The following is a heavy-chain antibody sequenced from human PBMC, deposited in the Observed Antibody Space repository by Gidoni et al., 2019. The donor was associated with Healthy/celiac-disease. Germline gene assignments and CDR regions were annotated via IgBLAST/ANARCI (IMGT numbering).Heavy chain of an antibody. D-gene: IGHD6-19*01. Sequence: EVQLVESGGGLVKPGGSLRRYCAASGFTFSRYIMDWVRQAPGKGLEWVASIISSSSYIYYADSVKGRFTISRDNAKNSLYLQMNSLRAEDTAVYYCARGRSGLDYWGQGTLVTVSS. V-gene: IGHV3-21*01. CDR3: ARGRSGLDY. CDR2: IISSSSYI. J-gene: IGHJ4*02. CDR1: GFTFSRYI.